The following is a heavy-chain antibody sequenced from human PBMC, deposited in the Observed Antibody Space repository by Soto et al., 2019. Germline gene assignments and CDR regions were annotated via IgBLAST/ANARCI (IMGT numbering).Heavy chain of an antibody. Sequence: QVQLVESGGGVVQPGRSLRLSCAASGFTFSSSAMHWVRQAPGKGLEWVAVISYDGSNKYYADSVKGRFTISRDNSKNTLYLQMNSLRAEDTAVYYCARDKRDLRFLEWSYYFDYRGQGTLVTVSS. CDR3: ARDKRDLRFLEWSYYFDY. D-gene: IGHD3-3*01. J-gene: IGHJ4*02. V-gene: IGHV3-30-3*01. CDR1: GFTFSSSA. CDR2: ISYDGSNK.